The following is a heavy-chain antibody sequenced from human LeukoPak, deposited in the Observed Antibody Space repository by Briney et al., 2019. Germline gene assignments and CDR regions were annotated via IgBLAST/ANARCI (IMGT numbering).Heavy chain of an antibody. CDR2: IYHSGST. V-gene: IGHV4-4*02. CDR1: GGSISSSNW. CDR3: VRAKIAPYAFDI. D-gene: IGHD2/OR15-2a*01. Sequence: PSETLSLTCAVSGGSISSSNWWSWVRQPPGKGLEWIGEIYHSGSTNYNPSLKSRVTISVDTSKNQFSLKLSSVTAADTAVCYCVRAKIAPYAFDIWGQGTMVTVSS. J-gene: IGHJ3*02.